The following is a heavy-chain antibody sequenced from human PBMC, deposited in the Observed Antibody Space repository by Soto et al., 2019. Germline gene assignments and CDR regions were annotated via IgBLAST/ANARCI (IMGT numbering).Heavy chain of an antibody. CDR1: GGTFSSYA. V-gene: IGHV1-69*13. CDR3: ARDDIVVVPAAIFYYGMDV. J-gene: IGHJ6*02. Sequence: ASVKVSCKASGGTFSSYAISWVRQAPGQGLEWMGGIIPIFGTANYAQKFQGRVTITADESTSTAYMELSSLRSEDTAVYYCARDDIVVVPAAIFYYGMDVWGQGTTVTVSS. CDR2: IIPIFGTA. D-gene: IGHD2-2*01.